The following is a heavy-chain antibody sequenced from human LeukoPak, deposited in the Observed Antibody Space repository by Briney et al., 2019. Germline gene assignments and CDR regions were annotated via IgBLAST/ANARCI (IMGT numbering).Heavy chain of an antibody. Sequence: PGGSLRLSCEVSGFIFSNYGMHWVRQAPGKGLEWVANIKQDEGEKYYVDSVKGRFTVSRDNAKNSLHLQMNSLRAEDTAVYYCARESAYRRYDYYHCMDVWGEGTTVTVS. CDR3: ARESAYRRYDYYHCMDV. D-gene: IGHD4-11*01. CDR2: IKQDEGEK. CDR1: GFIFSNYG. V-gene: IGHV3-7*01. J-gene: IGHJ6*03.